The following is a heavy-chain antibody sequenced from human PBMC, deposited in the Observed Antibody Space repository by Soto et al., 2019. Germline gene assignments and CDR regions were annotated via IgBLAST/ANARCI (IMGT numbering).Heavy chain of an antibody. CDR2: INHSGST. V-gene: IGHV4-34*01. D-gene: IGHD2-8*02. J-gene: IGHJ4*02. CDR3: ARAKITGLFDY. Sequence: QVQLQQWGAGLLKPSETLSLTCAVYGGSFSAYDWTWIRQPPGTGLEWIGEINHSGSTNYNPSLKSRVTISVDTSKNQFSLEPTSVTAADTAVYYCARAKITGLFDYWGQGTLVTVSS. CDR1: GGSFSAYD.